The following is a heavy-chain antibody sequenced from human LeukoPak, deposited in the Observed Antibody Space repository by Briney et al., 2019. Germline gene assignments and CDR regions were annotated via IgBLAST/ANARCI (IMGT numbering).Heavy chain of an antibody. V-gene: IGHV3-11*05. CDR2: ISSSSSYT. CDR3: ARDGGGLDKYTPDY. Sequence: GGSLRLSCAASGFTFSDYYMSWIRQAPGKGLEWVSYISSSSSYTNYADSVKGRFTISRGNAKKSLYLQMNSLRADDTAVYYCARDGGGLDKYTPDYWGQGTLVTVSS. CDR1: GFTFSDYY. D-gene: IGHD3-16*01. J-gene: IGHJ4*02.